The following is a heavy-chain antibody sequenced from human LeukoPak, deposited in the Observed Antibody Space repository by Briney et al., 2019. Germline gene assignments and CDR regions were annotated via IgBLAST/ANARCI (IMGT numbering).Heavy chain of an antibody. CDR2: INPNSGGT. Sequence: ASVKVSCKASGYTFTSYGISWVRQAPGQGLEWMGWINPNSGGTNYAQKFQGRVTMTRDTSISTAYMELSRLRSDDTAVYYCAREWGYYYGSGSPSNWFDPWGQGTLVTVSS. CDR3: AREWGYYYGSGSPSNWFDP. CDR1: GYTFTSYG. D-gene: IGHD3-10*01. V-gene: IGHV1-2*02. J-gene: IGHJ5*02.